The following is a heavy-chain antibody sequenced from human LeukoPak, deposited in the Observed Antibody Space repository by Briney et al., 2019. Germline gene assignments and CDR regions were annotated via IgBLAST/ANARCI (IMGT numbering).Heavy chain of an antibody. Sequence: ASVKVSCKASGYTFTGYYMHWVRQAPGQGLEWMGWINPNSGGTNYAQKFQGRVPMTRDTSISTAYMELSRLRSDDTAVYYCARVWRYDILTGYYPYWGQGTLVTVSS. V-gene: IGHV1-2*02. CDR3: ARVWRYDILTGYYPY. D-gene: IGHD3-9*01. CDR2: INPNSGGT. J-gene: IGHJ4*02. CDR1: GYTFTGYY.